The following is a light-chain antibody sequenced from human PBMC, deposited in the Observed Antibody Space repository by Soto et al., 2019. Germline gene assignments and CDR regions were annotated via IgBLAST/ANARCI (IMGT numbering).Light chain of an antibody. CDR3: VQRTTWPWT. CDR2: DAS. V-gene: IGKV3-11*01. Sequence: EIVLTQPPGTLSLSPGERATLSCRASQSVSVHLAWYQQKPGQAPRLLIYDASNRATGIPARFSGSGSGTDFTLTISSLEPEDFAVYHCVQRTTWPWTCGQGSKVEIK. CDR1: QSVSVH. J-gene: IGKJ1*01.